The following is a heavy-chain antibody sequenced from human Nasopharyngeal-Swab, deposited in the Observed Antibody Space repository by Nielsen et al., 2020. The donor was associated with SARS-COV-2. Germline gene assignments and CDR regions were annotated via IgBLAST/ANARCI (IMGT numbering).Heavy chain of an antibody. Sequence: GESLKISCAASGFTFSSYAMSWVRQAPGKGLEWVSAISGSGGSTYYADSVKGRFTISRDNSKNTLYLQMNSLGAEDTAVYYCAKDSSSSPYYFDYWGQGTLVTVSS. CDR3: AKDSSSSPYYFDY. CDR1: GFTFSSYA. CDR2: ISGSGGST. J-gene: IGHJ4*02. V-gene: IGHV3-23*01. D-gene: IGHD6-13*01.